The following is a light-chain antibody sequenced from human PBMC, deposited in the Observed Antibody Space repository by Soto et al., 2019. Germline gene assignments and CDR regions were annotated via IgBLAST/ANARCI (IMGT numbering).Light chain of an antibody. Sequence: EIVLTQSPGTLSLSPGESATLSCRASQSVTSSRLAWYQQKPGQAPRLLIYGASNRATGIPDRFSGSGSGTDFTLTISRLEPEDFAVFYCQKYGDSPSTFGGGTRWRS. CDR1: QSVTSSR. CDR2: GAS. V-gene: IGKV3-20*01. CDR3: QKYGDSPST. J-gene: IGKJ4*01.